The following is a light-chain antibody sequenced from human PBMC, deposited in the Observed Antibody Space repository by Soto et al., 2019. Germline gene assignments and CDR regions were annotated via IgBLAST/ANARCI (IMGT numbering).Light chain of an antibody. CDR3: QVWDSSSDHVV. Sequence: SSELTQPPSVSVAPGKTARITCGGNNIGSKSVHWYQQKAGQAPVLVIYYDSDRPSGIPERFSGSNSGNTGTLTISRVEAGDEAEYYCQVWDSSSDHVVFGGGTKLTVL. V-gene: IGLV3-21*04. CDR1: NIGSKS. CDR2: YDS. J-gene: IGLJ2*01.